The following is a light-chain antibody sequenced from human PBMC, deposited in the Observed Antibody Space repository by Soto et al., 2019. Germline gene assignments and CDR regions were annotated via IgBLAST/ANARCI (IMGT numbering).Light chain of an antibody. CDR3: QQHNDSPPST. V-gene: IGKV3-15*01. J-gene: IGKJ2*01. CDR1: QSVSGN. CDR2: GAS. Sequence: ETLLTQSPATLSVSPGERATLSCRASQSVSGNLAWYQQKPGQAPRLLISGASTRAPGIPDRFSGSGFGTEFSLTISSLQSEDFAVYYCQQHNDSPPSTFGQGTKLEIK.